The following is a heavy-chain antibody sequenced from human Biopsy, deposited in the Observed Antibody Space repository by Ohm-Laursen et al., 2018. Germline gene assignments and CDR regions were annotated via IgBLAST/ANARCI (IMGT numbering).Heavy chain of an antibody. CDR3: ARLYRLDDYWNDDPPDAFDV. CDR1: GGSISSDY. J-gene: IGHJ3*01. V-gene: IGHV4-59*01. D-gene: IGHD3-3*01. Sequence: TLSLTWTVSGGSISSDYWSWIRQSPRKGLEWIGHISGRGATNYNPSLRGRVAISVDTSKNQFSLKLSSVTAADTAVFFCARLYRLDDYWNDDPPDAFDVWGQGTMVTVSS. CDR2: ISGRGAT.